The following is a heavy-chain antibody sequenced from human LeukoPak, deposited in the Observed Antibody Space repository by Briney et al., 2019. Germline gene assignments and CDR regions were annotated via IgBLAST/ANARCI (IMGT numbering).Heavy chain of an antibody. D-gene: IGHD3-9*01. CDR1: GFTFSSYG. CDR3: AKDSSYYDILTGYHDY. V-gene: IGHV3-30*02. CDR2: IRYDGSNK. Sequence: SGGSLRLSCAASGFTFSSYGMHWVRQAPGKGLEWVAFIRYDGSNKYYADSVKGRFTISRDNSKNTLYLQMNSLRAEDTAVYYCAKDSSYYDILTGYHDYWGQGTLVTVSS. J-gene: IGHJ4*02.